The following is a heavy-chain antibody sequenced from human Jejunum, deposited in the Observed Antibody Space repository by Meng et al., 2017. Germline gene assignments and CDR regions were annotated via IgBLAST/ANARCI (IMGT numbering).Heavy chain of an antibody. CDR1: GYTFTSYG. V-gene: IGHV1-18*01. CDR2: ISTYNGDT. J-gene: IGHJ4*02. CDR3: ARGYDSGSYVY. D-gene: IGHD3-10*01. Sequence: ASVKVSCKASGYTFTSYGISWVRQAPGQGFEWMGWISTYNGDTNYAQKFQGRVTMTTDTSTSTAYMELRSLRSDDTAVYYCARGYDSGSYVYWGQGTLVTVSS.